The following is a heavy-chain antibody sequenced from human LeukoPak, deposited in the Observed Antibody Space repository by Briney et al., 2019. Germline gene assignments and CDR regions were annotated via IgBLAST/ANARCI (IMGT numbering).Heavy chain of an antibody. J-gene: IGHJ3*02. CDR3: ARAKPKITLRPDAFDI. Sequence: PTETLPLTCSVPGDSISSYYWSWIRQPPGKGLERIGYIYYSWSTNYYPSLKSRVTISVDTSKNQFSLKLSSVTAADTAVYYCARAKPKITLRPDAFDIWGQGTMVTVSS. CDR2: IYYSWST. V-gene: IGHV4-59*13. CDR1: GDSISSYY.